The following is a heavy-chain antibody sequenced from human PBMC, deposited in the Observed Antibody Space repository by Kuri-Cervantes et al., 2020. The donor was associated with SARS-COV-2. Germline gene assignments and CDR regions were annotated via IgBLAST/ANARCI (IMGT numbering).Heavy chain of an antibody. CDR2: SYYSGST. CDR3: ARQSVVASDD. V-gene: IGHV4-39*01. J-gene: IGHJ4*02. D-gene: IGHD2-15*01. CDR1: GGSISSSSYY. Sequence: SETLSLTCTVSGGSISSSSYYWGWIRQPPGKGLEWIGSSYYSGSTYYNPSLKSRVTISVDTSKNQFSLKLSSVTAADTAVYYCARQSVVASDDWGQGTPVTVSS.